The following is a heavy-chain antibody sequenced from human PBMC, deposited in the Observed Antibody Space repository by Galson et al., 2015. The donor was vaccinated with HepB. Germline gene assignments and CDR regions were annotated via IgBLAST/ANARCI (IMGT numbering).Heavy chain of an antibody. CDR1: GFTVSSNY. CDR3: ASGYCSSTSCYLYYFDY. Sequence: SLRLSCAASGFTVSSNYMSWVRQAPGKGLEWVSVIYSGGSTYYADSVKGRFTISRDNSKNTLYLKMNSLRAEDTAVYYCASGYCSSTSCYLYYFDYWGQGTLVTVSS. V-gene: IGHV3-66*01. D-gene: IGHD2-2*01. J-gene: IGHJ4*02. CDR2: IYSGGST.